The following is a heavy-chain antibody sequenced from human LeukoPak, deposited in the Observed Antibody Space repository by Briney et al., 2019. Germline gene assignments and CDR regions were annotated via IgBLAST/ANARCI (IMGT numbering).Heavy chain of an antibody. J-gene: IGHJ5*02. V-gene: IGHV1-2*06. Sequence: ASVKVSCKASGYTFTGYYMHWARQAPGQGLEWMGRINPNSGGTNYAQKFQGGVTMTRDTSISTAYMELSRLRSDDTAVYYCARSTRSVGWFDPWGQGTLVTVSS. CDR2: INPNSGGT. CDR1: GYTFTGYY. CDR3: ARSTRSVGWFDP. D-gene: IGHD1-1*01.